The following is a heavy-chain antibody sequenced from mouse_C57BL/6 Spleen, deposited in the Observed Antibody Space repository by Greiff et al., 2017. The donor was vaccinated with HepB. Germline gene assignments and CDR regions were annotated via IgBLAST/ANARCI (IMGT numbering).Heavy chain of an antibody. J-gene: IGHJ3*01. CDR1: GYAFTNYL. CDR2: INPGSGGT. Sequence: VQLQQSGAELVRPGTSVKVSCKASGYAFTNYLIEWVKQRPGQGLEWIGVINPGSGGTNYNEKFKGKATLTADKSSSTAYMQLSSLTSEDSAVYFCARDYPYRDYEAYWGQGTLVTVSA. CDR3: ARDYPYRDYEAY. V-gene: IGHV1-54*01. D-gene: IGHD2-4*01.